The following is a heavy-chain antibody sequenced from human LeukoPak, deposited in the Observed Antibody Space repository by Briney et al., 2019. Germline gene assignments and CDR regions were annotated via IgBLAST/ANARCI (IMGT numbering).Heavy chain of an antibody. Sequence: PSETLSLTCTVSGGSISSYYWGWLRQPPGKGLEWIGFIYYSGITDYNPSLKSRVTISIDTSKNQFSLKLTSVTAADTAVYYCAIDRGAVASDAFDIWGQGTMVTVSS. J-gene: IGHJ3*02. V-gene: IGHV4-59*01. CDR1: GGSISSYY. CDR2: IYYSGIT. D-gene: IGHD6-19*01. CDR3: AIDRGAVASDAFDI.